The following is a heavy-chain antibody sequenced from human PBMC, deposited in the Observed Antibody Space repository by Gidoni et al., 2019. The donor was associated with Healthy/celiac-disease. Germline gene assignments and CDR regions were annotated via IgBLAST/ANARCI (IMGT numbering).Heavy chain of an antibody. CDR2: ISWNSGSI. J-gene: IGHJ6*02. V-gene: IGHV3-9*01. Sequence: EVQLVESGGGLVQPGRSLRLSCAASGFTFADYAMHWVRQAPGKGLEWVSGISWNSGSIGYADSVKGRFTISRDNAKNSLYLQMNSLRAEDTALYYCAKGPRGAVSDYYYYGMDVWGQGTTVTVSS. CDR1: GFTFADYA. CDR3: AKGPRGAVSDYYYYGMDV. D-gene: IGHD3-10*01.